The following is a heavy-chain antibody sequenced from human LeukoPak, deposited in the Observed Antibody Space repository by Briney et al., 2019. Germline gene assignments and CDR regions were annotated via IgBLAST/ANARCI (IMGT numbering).Heavy chain of an antibody. Sequence: GASVKVSCKASGYTFTSYYMHWVRQAPGQGLEWVGIINPSGGSTSYAQKFQGRVTMTRDTSTSTVYMELSSLRSEDTAVYYCASDGIAAAGTNYWGQGTLVTVSS. D-gene: IGHD6-13*01. CDR2: INPSGGST. CDR1: GYTFTSYY. CDR3: ASDGIAAAGTNY. V-gene: IGHV1-46*03. J-gene: IGHJ4*02.